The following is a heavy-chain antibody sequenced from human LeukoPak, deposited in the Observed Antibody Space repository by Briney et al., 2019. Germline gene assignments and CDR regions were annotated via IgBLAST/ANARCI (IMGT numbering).Heavy chain of an antibody. V-gene: IGHV4-4*07. Sequence: SSETLSLTCTVSGGSISSYHWIWIRQPAGKGLEWIGRMNSNGDTVYNPSLKSRATMSLDMTNNQFSLKLSSVTAADTAVYYCARDRGLDGSDQLDSWGPGTLVTVSS. D-gene: IGHD3-10*01. J-gene: IGHJ5*01. CDR2: MNSNGDT. CDR3: ARDRGLDGSDQLDS. CDR1: GGSISSYH.